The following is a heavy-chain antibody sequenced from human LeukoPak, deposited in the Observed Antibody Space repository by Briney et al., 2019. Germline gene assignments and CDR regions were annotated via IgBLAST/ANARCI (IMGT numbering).Heavy chain of an antibody. CDR1: GFTFSSYS. D-gene: IGHD1-7*01. CDR2: ISSSSYI. J-gene: IGHJ4*02. V-gene: IGHV3-21*01. CDR3: ARTNRTELPPYY. Sequence: GGSLRLSCAASGFTFSSYSMNWVRQAPGKGLEWVSSISSSSYIYYADSVKGRFTISRDNAKNSLYLQMNSLRAEDTAVYYCARTNRTELPPYYWGQGTLVTVSS.